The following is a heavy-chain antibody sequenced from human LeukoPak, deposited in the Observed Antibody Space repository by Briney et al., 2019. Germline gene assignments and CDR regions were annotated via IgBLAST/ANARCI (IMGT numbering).Heavy chain of an antibody. CDR3: ARDCSGGSCSSDKYYYYALDV. Sequence: ASVKVSCKASGYTFITYGISWVRQAPGQGLEWVGWISAYNGDTKYAPKVQGRVTLTTDTSTSTAYLELRSLRPDDTAQYYCARDCSGGSCSSDKYYYYALDVWGQGTAVTVSS. D-gene: IGHD2-15*01. CDR2: ISAYNGDT. J-gene: IGHJ6*02. V-gene: IGHV1-18*01. CDR1: GYTFITYG.